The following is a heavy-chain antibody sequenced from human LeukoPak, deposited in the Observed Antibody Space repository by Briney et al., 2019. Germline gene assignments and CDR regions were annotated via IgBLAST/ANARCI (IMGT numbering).Heavy chain of an antibody. J-gene: IGHJ4*02. CDR1: GGSISSGGYY. D-gene: IGHD6-6*01. Sequence: SETLSLTCTVSGGSISSGGYYWSWLRQHPGKGLEWIGYIYYSGSTYYNPSLKSRVTISVDTSKNQFSLKLSSVTAADTAVYYCASSIAARPSAFDYWGQGTLVTVSS. CDR2: IYYSGST. CDR3: ASSIAARPSAFDY. V-gene: IGHV4-31*03.